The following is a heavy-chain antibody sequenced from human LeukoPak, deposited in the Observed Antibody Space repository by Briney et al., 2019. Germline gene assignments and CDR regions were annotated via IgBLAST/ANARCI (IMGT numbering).Heavy chain of an antibody. Sequence: SETLSPTCTVSGGSISSGGFYWSWFRHHPGKGLEWIGYIYNTESTYYNPSLKSRVTISADTSKNQFSLKLTSVTAADTAVYFCARRCISVSCYIYWGQGTLVTVSS. V-gene: IGHV4-31*03. CDR2: IYNTEST. D-gene: IGHD2-2*02. CDR1: GGSISSGGFY. CDR3: ARRCISVSCYIY. J-gene: IGHJ4*02.